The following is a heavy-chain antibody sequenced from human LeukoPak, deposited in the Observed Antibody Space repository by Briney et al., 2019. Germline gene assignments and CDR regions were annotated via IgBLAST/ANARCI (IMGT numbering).Heavy chain of an antibody. CDR1: GGSISSSSYY. CDR3: ARDPIGPGTTWNWFDP. V-gene: IGHV4-39*07. J-gene: IGHJ5*02. CDR2: IYYSGST. D-gene: IGHD1-1*01. Sequence: SETLSLTCTVSGGSISSSSYYWGWIRQPPVKGLEWIGSIYYSGSTYYNPSLKSRVTISVDTSKNQFSLKLSSVTAADTAVYYCARDPIGPGTTWNWFDPWGQGTLVTVSS.